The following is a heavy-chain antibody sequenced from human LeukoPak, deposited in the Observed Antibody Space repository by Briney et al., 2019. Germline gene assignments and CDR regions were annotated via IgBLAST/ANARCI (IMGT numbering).Heavy chain of an antibody. Sequence: GGSLRLSCAASGFTFSSYGMHWVRQAPGKGLEWVAVISYDGSNKYYADSVKGRFTISRDNSKNTLYLQMNSLRAEDTAVYYRAKDVYVHYFDYWGQGTLVTVSS. CDR2: ISYDGSNK. V-gene: IGHV3-30*18. D-gene: IGHD5/OR15-5a*01. CDR3: AKDVYVHYFDY. CDR1: GFTFSSYG. J-gene: IGHJ4*02.